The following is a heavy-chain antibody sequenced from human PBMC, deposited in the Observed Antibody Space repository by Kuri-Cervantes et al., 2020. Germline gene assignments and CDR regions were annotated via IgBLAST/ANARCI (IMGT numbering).Heavy chain of an antibody. J-gene: IGHJ5*02. CDR2: ISGSSSTI. Sequence: GGSLRLSCAASGFTFSTMHWVRQAPGKGLEWVSYISGSSSTIYYADSVKGRFTISRDNAKNSLYLQMNSLRAEDTAVYYCARAELIGELYESWGQGTLVTVSS. CDR3: ARAELIGELYES. CDR1: GFTFST. V-gene: IGHV3-48*04. D-gene: IGHD3-10*01.